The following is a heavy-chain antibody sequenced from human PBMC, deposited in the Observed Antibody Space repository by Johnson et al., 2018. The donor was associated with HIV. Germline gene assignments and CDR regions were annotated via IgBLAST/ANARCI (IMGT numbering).Heavy chain of an antibody. V-gene: IGHV3-66*03. D-gene: IGHD4-17*01. Sequence: VQLVESGGGLIQPGGSLRLSCAASGFSVGTNYMSWVRQAPGKGLEWVSRIYSDSGTSGTYYADSVRGRFTLSRDNSKNTVYLQMNSLRAEDTAVYYCAKDQYRKLTTVAGIWGQGTMVTVSS. J-gene: IGHJ3*02. CDR1: GFSVGTNY. CDR3: AKDQYRKLTTVAGI. CDR2: IYSDSGTSGT.